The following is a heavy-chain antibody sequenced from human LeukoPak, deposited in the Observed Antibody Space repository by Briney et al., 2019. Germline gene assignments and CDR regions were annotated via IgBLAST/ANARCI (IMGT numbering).Heavy chain of an antibody. J-gene: IGHJ3*02. CDR1: GGTFSSYT. Sequence: ASVKVSCKASGGTFSSYTISWVRQAPGQGLEWMGGIIPIFGTANYAQKFQGRVTITTDESTSTAYMELSSLRSEDTAVYYCARESSPTPLDYDFWSGYPIDAFDIWGQGTMVTVSS. V-gene: IGHV1-69*05. D-gene: IGHD3-3*01. CDR3: ARESSPTPLDYDFWSGYPIDAFDI. CDR2: IIPIFGTA.